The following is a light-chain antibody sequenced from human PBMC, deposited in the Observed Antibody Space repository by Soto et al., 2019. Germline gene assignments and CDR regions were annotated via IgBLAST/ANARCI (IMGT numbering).Light chain of an antibody. CDR3: QQYDGSPPYT. Sequence: EIVLTQSPGTLSLSPGERATLSCRASQSVSSSYLAWYQQKPGEAPRLLIYGASSRSAGITDRFSGGGSGTDVSLTISRLEPEDYSVYYCQQYDGSPPYTFGQGTKLEIK. CDR1: QSVSSSY. CDR2: GAS. V-gene: IGKV3-20*01. J-gene: IGKJ2*01.